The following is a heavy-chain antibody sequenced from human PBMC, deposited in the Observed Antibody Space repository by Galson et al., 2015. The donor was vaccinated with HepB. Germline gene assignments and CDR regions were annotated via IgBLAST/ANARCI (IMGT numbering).Heavy chain of an antibody. J-gene: IGHJ4*02. CDR2: IIPTFGTT. V-gene: IGHV1-69*13. CDR3: AKVVLAPRYCSGGACYSFFDH. Sequence: SVKVSCKASGGTFRSYGFSWVRQAPGQGLEWMGGIIPTFGTTKYAQKFQARVTITAAESTSTAYMELSSLRSEDTAVYYCAKVVLAPRYCSGGACYSFFDHWGQGTLVTVSS. CDR1: GGTFRSYG. D-gene: IGHD2-15*01.